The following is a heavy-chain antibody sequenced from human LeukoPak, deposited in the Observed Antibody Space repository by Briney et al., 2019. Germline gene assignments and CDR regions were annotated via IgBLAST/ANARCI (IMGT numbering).Heavy chain of an antibody. Sequence: SETLSLTCTVSGGSISSSSYYWSWIRQPPGKGLEWIGYIYYSESTNYNPSLKSRATISVDTSKNQFSLKVNSVTAADTAVYYCAREAVAGGSGSNYYYYGVDVWGQGTTVTVSS. V-gene: IGHV4-61*01. CDR1: GGSISSSSYY. D-gene: IGHD3-10*01. CDR3: AREAVAGGSGSNYYYYGVDV. J-gene: IGHJ6*02. CDR2: IYYSEST.